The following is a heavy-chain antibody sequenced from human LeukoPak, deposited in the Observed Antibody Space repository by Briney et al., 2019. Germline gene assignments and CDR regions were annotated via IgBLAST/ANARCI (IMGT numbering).Heavy chain of an antibody. D-gene: IGHD6-13*01. CDR1: GGSISSSNW. Sequence: PSETLSLTCAVSGGSISSSNWWSWVRPPPGKGLEWIGEIYHSGSTNYNASLKSRVTISVDKSKNQFSLKLSSVTAADTAVYYCARAVAAAGPPYFDYWGQGTLVTVSS. CDR3: ARAVAAAGPPYFDY. V-gene: IGHV4-4*02. CDR2: IYHSGST. J-gene: IGHJ4*02.